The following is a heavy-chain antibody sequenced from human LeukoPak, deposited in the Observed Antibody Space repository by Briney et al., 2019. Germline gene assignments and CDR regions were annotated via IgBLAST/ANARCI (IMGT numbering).Heavy chain of an antibody. CDR3: ARVRDYGDYSNRYYYYYMDV. D-gene: IGHD4-17*01. CDR1: GFTLSTYS. J-gene: IGHJ6*03. Sequence: PGGSLRLSCAASGFTLSTYSMNWVRQAPGKGLEWVSSISTSSSYIYYADSVEGRFTISRDNAKNSLYLQMNSLRAEDTAVYYCARVRDYGDYSNRYYYYYMDVWGKGTTVTVSS. CDR2: ISTSSSYI. V-gene: IGHV3-21*01.